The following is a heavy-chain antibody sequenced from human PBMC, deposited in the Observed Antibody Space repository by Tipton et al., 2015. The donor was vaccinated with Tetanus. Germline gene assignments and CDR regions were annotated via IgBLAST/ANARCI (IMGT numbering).Heavy chain of an antibody. CDR3: ATLPKQWLANFGY. CDR2: FIERGETT. CDR1: AFTSSPYA. Sequence: SLRLSCEISAFTSSPYAMSWVRQAPGKGLEWVSDFIERGETTYYADSVKGRFTVSRDKSKNTSYLGMTSLRASDTAVYFCATLPKQWLANFGYWGQGALVTVSS. J-gene: IGHJ4*02. V-gene: IGHV3-23*01. D-gene: IGHD6-19*01.